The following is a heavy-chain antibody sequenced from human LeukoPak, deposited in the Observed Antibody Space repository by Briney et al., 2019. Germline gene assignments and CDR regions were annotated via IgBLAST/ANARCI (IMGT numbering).Heavy chain of an antibody. V-gene: IGHV1-46*01. Sequence: ASVKVSCKASGYTFTSYYMHWVRQAPGQGLEWMGIINPSGGGTSYAQKFQGRVTMTRDMSTSTVYMELSSLRSEDTAVYYCASGQQLDYYYYYMDVWGKGTTVTVSS. CDR2: INPSGGGT. J-gene: IGHJ6*03. CDR3: ASGQQLDYYYYYMDV. D-gene: IGHD6-13*01. CDR1: GYTFTSYY.